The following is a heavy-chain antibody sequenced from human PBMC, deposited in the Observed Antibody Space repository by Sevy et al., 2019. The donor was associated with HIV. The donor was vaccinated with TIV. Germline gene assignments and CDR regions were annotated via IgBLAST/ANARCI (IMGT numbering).Heavy chain of an antibody. D-gene: IGHD3-10*01. Sequence: GGSLRLSCAASGFTIRTYNMNWVRQAPGKGLEWVSSISSSSTYIYYADSVKGRFTISRDNAKNSLYLQMSSLRAEDTAVYYCVRDPRGGYYYYYLDVWGQGTTVTVSS. CDR3: VRDPRGGYYYYYLDV. J-gene: IGHJ6*02. CDR2: ISSSSTYI. CDR1: GFTIRTYN. V-gene: IGHV3-21*01.